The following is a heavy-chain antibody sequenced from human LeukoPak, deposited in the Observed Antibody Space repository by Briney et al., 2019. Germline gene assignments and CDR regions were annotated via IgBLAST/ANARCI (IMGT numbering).Heavy chain of an antibody. CDR1: GYRFSDFY. CDR3: ARDIVEMATMEGEDY. Sequence: ASVKVSCKSSGYRFSDFYIHWVRQAPGQGREWMGWINPSTGATTYAHNFRGRVSFSSDTSINTVYMNLKRLTSHDTGMFFCARDIVEMATMEGEDYWGQGTRVTVSS. J-gene: IGHJ4*02. D-gene: IGHD5-24*01. V-gene: IGHV1-2*02. CDR2: INPSTGAT.